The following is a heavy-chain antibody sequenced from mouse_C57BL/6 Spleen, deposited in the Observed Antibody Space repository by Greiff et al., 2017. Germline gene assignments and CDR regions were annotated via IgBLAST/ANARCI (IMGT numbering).Heavy chain of an antibody. D-gene: IGHD1-2*01. V-gene: IGHV7-3*01. CDR3: ARYKRPDWYFDV. CDR1: GFTFTDYY. Sequence: EVKLVESGGGLVQPGGSLSLSCAASGFTFTDYYMSWVRQPPGKALEWLGFIRNKANGYTTEYSASVKGRFTISRDNSQSILYLQMNALRAEDSATYYCARYKRPDWYFDVWGTGTTVTVSS. CDR2: IRNKANGYTT. J-gene: IGHJ1*03.